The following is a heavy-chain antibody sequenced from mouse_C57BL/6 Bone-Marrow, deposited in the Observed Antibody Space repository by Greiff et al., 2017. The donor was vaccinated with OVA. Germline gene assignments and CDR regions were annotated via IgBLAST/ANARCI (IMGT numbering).Heavy chain of an antibody. CDR3: TWGLLRLYFDY. D-gene: IGHD1-2*01. V-gene: IGHV14-4*01. CDR2: IDPENGDT. CDR1: GFNIKDDY. Sequence: EVQLQQSGAELVRPGASVKLSCTASGFNIKDDYMHWVKQRPEQGLEWIGWIDPENGDTEYASKFQGKATITADTSSNTAYLQLSSLTSEDTAVYYCTWGLLRLYFDYGGQGTTLTVSS. J-gene: IGHJ2*01.